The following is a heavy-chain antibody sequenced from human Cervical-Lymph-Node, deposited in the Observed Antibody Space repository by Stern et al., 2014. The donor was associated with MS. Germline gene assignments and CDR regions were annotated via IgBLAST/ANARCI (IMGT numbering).Heavy chain of an antibody. CDR3: ARGSYTSYGETYGMDV. Sequence: VQLEESGPGLVKPSETLSLTCTVSGGSISSYYWSWIRQPPGKGLEWLGYIYYSGSTNYNPSLKSRVTISVDTSKNQFSLKLSSVTAADTAVYYCARGSYTSYGETYGMDVWGQGTTVTVSS. J-gene: IGHJ6*02. CDR2: IYYSGST. V-gene: IGHV4-59*01. CDR1: GGSISSYY. D-gene: IGHD4-17*01.